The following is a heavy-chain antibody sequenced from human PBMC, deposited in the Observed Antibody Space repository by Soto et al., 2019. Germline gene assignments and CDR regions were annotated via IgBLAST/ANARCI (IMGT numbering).Heavy chain of an antibody. CDR3: AKDRRPHYYSGMDV. D-gene: IGHD6-25*01. CDR1: GFTFSSYG. J-gene: IGHJ6*02. CDR2: ISYDGSKK. Sequence: QVQLVESGGGVVQPGRSLRLSCAASGFTFSSYGMHWVRQAPGTGLEWVAVISYDGSKKYYGDSVKGPFTISRDNYKNTLDLQMNSLRAEAPAVYYCAKDRRPHYYSGMDVWGQGTTITVYS. V-gene: IGHV3-30*18.